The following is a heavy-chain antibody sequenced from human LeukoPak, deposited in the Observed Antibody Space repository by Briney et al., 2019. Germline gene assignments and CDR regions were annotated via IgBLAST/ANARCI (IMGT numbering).Heavy chain of an antibody. CDR3: ARVRAVPAASWVWFDP. V-gene: IGHV3-7*01. CDR1: GFTFSSYR. J-gene: IGHJ5*02. CDR2: IKQDGSEK. Sequence: GGSLRLSCAASGFTFSSYRMSWVRQAPGKGLEWVANIKQDGSEKYYVDSVKGRFTISRENAKNSLYLQMNSLRAEDTAVYYCARVRAVPAASWVWFDPWGQGTLVTVSS. D-gene: IGHD2-2*01.